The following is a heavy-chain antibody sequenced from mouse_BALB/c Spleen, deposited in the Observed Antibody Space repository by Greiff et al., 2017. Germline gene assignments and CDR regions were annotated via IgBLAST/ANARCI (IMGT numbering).Heavy chain of an antibody. V-gene: IGHV1-80*01. CDR3: ARELTGYFDY. CDR2: IYPGDGDT. Sequence: VQLQQSGAELVRPGSSVKISCKASGYAFSSYWMNWVKQRPGQGLEWIGQIYPGDGDTNYNGKFKGKATLTADKSSSTAYMQLSSLTSEDSAVYFCARELTGYFDYWGQGTTLTVSS. J-gene: IGHJ2*01. CDR1: GYAFSSYW. D-gene: IGHD4-1*01.